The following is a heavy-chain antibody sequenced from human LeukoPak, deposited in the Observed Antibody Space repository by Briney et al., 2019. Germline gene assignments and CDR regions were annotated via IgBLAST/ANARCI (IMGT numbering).Heavy chain of an antibody. V-gene: IGHV3-30*18. D-gene: IGHD3-3*01. CDR1: GFTFSSYG. Sequence: GRSLRLSCAASGFTFSSYGMHWVRQAPGKGLEWVAVISYDGSNKYYADSVKGRFTISRDNSKNTLYLQMNSLRAEDTAVYYCAQDGSIYYHFWSGPFDYWGQGTLVTVSS. J-gene: IGHJ4*02. CDR3: AQDGSIYYHFWSGPFDY. CDR2: ISYDGSNK.